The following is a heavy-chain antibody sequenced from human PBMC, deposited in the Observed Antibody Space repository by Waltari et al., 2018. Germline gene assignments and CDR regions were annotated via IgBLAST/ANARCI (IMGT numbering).Heavy chain of an antibody. CDR1: GITFTSSA. CDR3: ARETGPVGEFDY. V-gene: IGHV1-8*02. J-gene: IGHJ4*02. CDR2: MNPNSGNT. D-gene: IGHD2-2*01. Sequence: QLVQSGPEVKKPGTSVKVSCKASGITFTSSAMQWVRQATGQGLEWMGWMNPNSGNTGYAQKFQGRVTMTRNTSISTAYMELSSLRSEDTAVYYCARETGPVGEFDYWGQGTLVTVSS.